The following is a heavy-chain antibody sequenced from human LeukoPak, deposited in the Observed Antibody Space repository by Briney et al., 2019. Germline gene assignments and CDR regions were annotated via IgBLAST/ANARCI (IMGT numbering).Heavy chain of an antibody. Sequence: GGSLRLSCAASGFTFSSFEMNWVRQAPGKGLEWVSYISSSGSITYYADSVKGRFTISRDNAKNSLYLQMNSLRAEDTAVYYCARSLGYCSAGSCFPFDYWGQGTLVTVSS. CDR3: ARSLGYCSAGSCFPFDY. J-gene: IGHJ4*02. D-gene: IGHD2-15*01. V-gene: IGHV3-48*03. CDR1: GFTFSSFE. CDR2: ISSSGSIT.